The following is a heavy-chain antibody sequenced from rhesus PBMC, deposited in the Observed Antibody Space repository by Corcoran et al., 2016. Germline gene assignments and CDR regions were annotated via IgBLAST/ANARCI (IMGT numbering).Heavy chain of an antibody. CDR1: GCTFSNHY. CDR3: TSGGYY. J-gene: IGHJ4*01. Sequence: EVQLVESGGGLVQPGGSLRVSCAASGCTFSNHYMYWVRQAPVQGLECVCFIRSKAYGGTAEYAASVKGRFAISRDDSKSIAYLQMSSLKTEGTAVYYCTSGGYYWGQGVLVTVSS. V-gene: IGHV3-6*01. CDR2: IRSKAYGGTA. D-gene: IGHD3-9*01.